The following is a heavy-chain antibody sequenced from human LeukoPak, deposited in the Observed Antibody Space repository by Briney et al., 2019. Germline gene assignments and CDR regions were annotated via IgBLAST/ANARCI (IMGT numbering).Heavy chain of an antibody. CDR3: ARAPDSSGYYYHFDY. J-gene: IGHJ4*02. Sequence: PGGSLRLSCGASGFMFSQYAMNWVRQAPGQGLEWVAIISYGGNNQNYAESVKVRFTISRDNTKNTVYLQMNSLRPEDTAVYYCARAPDSSGYYYHFDYWGQGTLVTVSS. V-gene: IGHV3-30-3*01. CDR2: ISYGGNNQ. CDR1: GFMFSQYA. D-gene: IGHD3-22*01.